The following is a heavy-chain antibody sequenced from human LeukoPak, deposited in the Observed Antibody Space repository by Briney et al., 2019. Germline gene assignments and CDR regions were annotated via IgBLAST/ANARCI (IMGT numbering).Heavy chain of an antibody. CDR1: GFTFSSYA. CDR2: INGSGGST. J-gene: IGHJ4*02. V-gene: IGHV3-23*01. Sequence: PGGSLRLSCAASGFTFSSYAMSWVRQAPGKGLEWVSAINGSGGSTYYADSVKGRFTISRDNAKNSLYLQMNSLRAEDTAVYYCARALGGDFDYWGQGTLVTVSS. D-gene: IGHD3-16*01. CDR3: ARALGGDFDY.